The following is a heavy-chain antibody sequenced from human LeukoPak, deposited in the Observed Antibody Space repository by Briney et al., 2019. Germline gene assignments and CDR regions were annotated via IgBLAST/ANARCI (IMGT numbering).Heavy chain of an antibody. V-gene: IGHV4-38-2*02. CDR1: GYSIRSGYD. J-gene: IGHJ4*02. D-gene: IGHD6-19*01. CDR2: INYSGTT. Sequence: SETLSLTCTVSGYSIRSGYDWVWIRQPPGKGLEWIGSINYSGTTYDNPSLKSRVTMSIDSSKNQFSLKLSSVTAADTAVYYCARDSALAQAVMFDYWGQGTLVTVSS. CDR3: ARDSALAQAVMFDY.